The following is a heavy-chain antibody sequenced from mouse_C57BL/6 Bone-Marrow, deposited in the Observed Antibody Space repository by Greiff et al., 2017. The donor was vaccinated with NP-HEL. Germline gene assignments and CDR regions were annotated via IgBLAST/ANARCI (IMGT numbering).Heavy chain of an antibody. CDR3: AGDLYGTWYFDV. J-gene: IGHJ1*03. D-gene: IGHD2-1*01. CDR2: ITHSGET. V-gene: IGHV12-3*01. CDR1: GFPITSGYY. Sequence: VQLVESGPGLVKPSQSLFLTCSITGFPITSGYYWIWIRPSPGKPLEWMGYITHSGETFYNPSLQSPISITRETSKNQFFLQLNSVTTEDTAMDYCAGDLYGTWYFDVWGTGTTVTVSS.